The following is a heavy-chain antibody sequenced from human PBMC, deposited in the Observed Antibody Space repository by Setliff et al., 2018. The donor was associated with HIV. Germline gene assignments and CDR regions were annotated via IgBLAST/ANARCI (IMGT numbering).Heavy chain of an antibody. CDR1: VYSISSGYY. D-gene: IGHD3-22*01. Sequence: SETLSLTCSVSVYSISSGYYWGWIRQPPGKGLEWIGSIYQTGSTNYNPSLKSRVTISVDKSKNQFSLKLSSATAADTTVYYCARQAWHSGRNGYFVDYWGQGMLVTVSS. CDR3: ARQAWHSGRNGYFVDY. J-gene: IGHJ4*02. CDR2: IYQTGST. V-gene: IGHV4-38-2*02.